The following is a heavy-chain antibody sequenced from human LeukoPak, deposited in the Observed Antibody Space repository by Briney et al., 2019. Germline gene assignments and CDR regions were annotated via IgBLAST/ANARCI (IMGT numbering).Heavy chain of an antibody. CDR3: AREGIAAAGTSD. V-gene: IGHV4-30-2*01. CDR2: IYHSGST. D-gene: IGHD6-13*01. CDR1: GGSISSGGYS. J-gene: IGHJ4*02. Sequence: SQTLSLTCAVSGGSISSGGYSWSWIRQPPGKGLEWIGYIYHSGSTYYNPSLKSRVTISVDRSKNQFSLKLSSVTAADTAMYYCAREGIAAAGTSDWGQGTLVTVSS.